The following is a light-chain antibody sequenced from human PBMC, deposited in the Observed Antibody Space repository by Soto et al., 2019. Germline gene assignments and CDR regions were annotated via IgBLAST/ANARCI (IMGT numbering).Light chain of an antibody. CDR1: SSDVGGYNY. V-gene: IGLV2-8*02. CDR3: SSYAGSNIFVV. CDR2: DVS. J-gene: IGLJ3*02. Sequence: QSALTQPPSASRSPGQSVTISCTGTSSDVGGYNYVSWYQQLPGNAPKLIIYDVSKRPSGVPDRFSGSKSGNTASLTVSGLQAEDEADYYCSSYAGSNIFVVFGGGTKLTVL.